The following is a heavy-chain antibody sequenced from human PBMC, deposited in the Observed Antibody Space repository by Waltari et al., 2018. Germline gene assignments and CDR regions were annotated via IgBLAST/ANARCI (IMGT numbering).Heavy chain of an antibody. CDR3: ASHPGGIAAAASDY. D-gene: IGHD6-13*01. V-gene: IGHV1-69*14. CDR2: IIPIFGTA. CDR1: GGTFSSYA. J-gene: IGHJ4*02. Sequence: QVQLVQSGAEVKKPGSSVKVSCKASGGTFSSYAISRVRLAPGQGLEWMGGIIPIFGTANYAQKFQGRVTITADKSTSTAYMELSSLRSEDTAVYYCASHPGGIAAAASDYWGQGTLVTVSS.